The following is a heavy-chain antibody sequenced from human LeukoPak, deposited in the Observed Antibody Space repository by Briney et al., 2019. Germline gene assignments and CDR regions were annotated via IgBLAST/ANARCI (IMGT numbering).Heavy chain of an antibody. D-gene: IGHD3-9*01. J-gene: IGHJ5*02. CDR1: GGTFSSYA. Sequence: SVKVSCKASGGTFSSYAISWVRQAPGQGLEWMGGIIPIFGTANYAQKFQGRVTITADESTSTAYMELSSLRSEDTAVYYCAKDGHTGATIFHWFDPWGQGTLVTVSS. CDR3: AKDGHTGATIFHWFDP. CDR2: IIPIFGTA. V-gene: IGHV1-69*13.